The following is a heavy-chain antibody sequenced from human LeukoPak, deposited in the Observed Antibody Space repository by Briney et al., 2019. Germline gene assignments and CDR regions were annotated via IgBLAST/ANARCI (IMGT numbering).Heavy chain of an antibody. J-gene: IGHJ4*02. CDR2: ISWNSGSI. V-gene: IGHV3-9*03. CDR1: GFTFDDYA. CDR3: AKDNRAVVTAIFDY. Sequence: PGRSLRLSCAASGFTFDDYAMHWVRQAPGKGLEWVSGISWNSGSIGYADSVKGRFTISRDNAKNSLYLQMNSLRAEDMALYYCAKDNRAVVTAIFDYWRQGTLVTVSS. D-gene: IGHD2-21*02.